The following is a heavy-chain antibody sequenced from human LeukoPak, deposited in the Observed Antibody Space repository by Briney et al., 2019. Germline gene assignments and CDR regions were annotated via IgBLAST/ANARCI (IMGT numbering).Heavy chain of an antibody. D-gene: IGHD3-22*01. J-gene: IGHJ4*02. Sequence: ASVKVSCKAIDYSFRSFGISWVRQAPGQGLEWMGWIKNSNGHTQYAQKFQGRITMTTDTSTTTAYMEMRRLRSDDTAVYYCARSADNRGYDFLDYWGQGSLVTVSS. CDR2: IKNSNGHT. CDR3: ARSADNRGYDFLDY. V-gene: IGHV1-18*01. CDR1: DYSFRSFG.